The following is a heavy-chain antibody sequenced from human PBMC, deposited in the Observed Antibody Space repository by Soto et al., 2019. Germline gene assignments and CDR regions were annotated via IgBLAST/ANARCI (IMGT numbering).Heavy chain of an antibody. D-gene: IGHD5-12*01. CDR1: GYTFTSYY. J-gene: IGHJ6*03. V-gene: IGHV1-46*03. Sequence: GASVKVSCKASGYTFTSYYMHWVRQAPGQGLEWMGIINPSGGSTSYAQKFQGRVTMTRDTSTSTVYMELSSLRSEDTAVYYCARGHSGYDYGLVNYYYYMDVRAKRTTVTVSS. CDR3: ARGHSGYDYGLVNYYYYMDV. CDR2: INPSGGST.